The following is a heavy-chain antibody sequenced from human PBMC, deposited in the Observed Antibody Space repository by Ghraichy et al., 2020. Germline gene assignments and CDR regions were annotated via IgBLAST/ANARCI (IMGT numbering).Heavy chain of an antibody. CDR2: LDWDDDK. CDR3: ARIRVARYYDRKGAFDI. CDR1: GFSLSTSGMC. V-gene: IGHV2-70*11. D-gene: IGHD3-22*01. J-gene: IGHJ3*02. Sequence: SGPTLVKPTQTLTLTCTVSGFSLSTSGMCVSWIRQPPGKALEWLARLDWDDDKYYSTSLKIRLTISKDTSKNRVVLTLTNLDPVDTATYYCARIRVARYYDRKGAFDIWCQGTTVTVSS.